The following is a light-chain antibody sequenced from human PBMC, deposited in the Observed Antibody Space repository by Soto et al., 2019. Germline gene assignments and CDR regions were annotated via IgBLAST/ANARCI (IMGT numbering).Light chain of an antibody. Sequence: EIVLTQSPATLSLSPGETATLSCRASQSLSRFLAWYQQKPGQAPRLLIYDASNRATGTPARFSGSGSGTDYTLTISSLEPEDFAVYYCQLYGSSLLTFGGGTKVDIK. J-gene: IGKJ4*01. V-gene: IGKV3-11*01. CDR3: QLYGSSLLT. CDR2: DAS. CDR1: QSLSRF.